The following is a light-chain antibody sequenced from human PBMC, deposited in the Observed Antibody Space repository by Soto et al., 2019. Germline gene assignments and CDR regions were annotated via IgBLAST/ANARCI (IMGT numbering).Light chain of an antibody. V-gene: IGKV3-11*01. J-gene: IGKJ3*01. CDR1: QSVSRY. Sequence: EIVLTQSPATLSLSPGERATLSCRASQSVSRYLAWYQQKPGQAPRLLIYDASNRATGIPARFSGSGSEKDFTLTISNLDPEVFAVYYCQQPSLGLTFGPGTKVDLK. CDR2: DAS. CDR3: QQPSLGLT.